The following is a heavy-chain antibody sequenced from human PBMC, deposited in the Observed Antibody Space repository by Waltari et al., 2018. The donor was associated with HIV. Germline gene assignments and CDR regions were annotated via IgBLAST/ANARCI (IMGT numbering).Heavy chain of an antibody. CDR2: ISDRRSTT. D-gene: IGHD2-8*01. J-gene: IGHJ6*02. CDR1: GFKFQTYP. V-gene: IGHV3-23*01. CDR3: AKPRMEYAVRDYFFGLDV. Sequence: VDLLESGGGLVQQGGSLRLSCVGSGFKFQTYPMTLVRQAPGKGVEWIASISDRRSTTFYADSVKGRLTISRDNSKNSVYLQLDSLRPADTAVYYCAKPRMEYAVRDYFFGLDVWGQGTTVTVAS.